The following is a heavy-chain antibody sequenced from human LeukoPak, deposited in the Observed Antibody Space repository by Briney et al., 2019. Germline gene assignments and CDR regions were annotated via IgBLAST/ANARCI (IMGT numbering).Heavy chain of an antibody. CDR3: ARIPYYAGTGTYYYMDV. CDR1: GGTFSSYA. CDR2: MNPNSGNT. Sequence: ASVKVSCKASGGTFSSYAISWVRQAPGQGLEWMGWMNPNSGNTGYAQKFQGRVTITRNTSISTAYMELSSLRSEDTAVYYCARIPYYAGTGTYYYMDVWGKGTTVTVSS. D-gene: IGHD4-23*01. V-gene: IGHV1-8*03. J-gene: IGHJ6*03.